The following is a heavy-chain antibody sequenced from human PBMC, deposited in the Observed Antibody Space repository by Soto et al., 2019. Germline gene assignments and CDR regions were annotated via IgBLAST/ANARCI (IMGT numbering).Heavy chain of an antibody. D-gene: IGHD3-9*01. J-gene: IGHJ5*02. V-gene: IGHV3-64D*06. CDR1: GFTFSEFS. CDR3: VKVSTFYDILTGYYSTNFFDP. CDR2: ISSDGDIT. Sequence: GGSLRLSCSASGFTFSEFSMHWVRQAPGQGLQYVSTISSDGDITYYADSVKGRFTISRDNSKNTLYLQMNSLRPEDTAVYYCVKVSTFYDILTGYYSTNFFDPWGQGTLVTVSS.